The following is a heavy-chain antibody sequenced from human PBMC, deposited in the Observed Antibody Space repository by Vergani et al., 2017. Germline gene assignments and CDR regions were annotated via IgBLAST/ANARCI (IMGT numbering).Heavy chain of an antibody. CDR2: ISGSGGST. V-gene: IGHV3-23*01. J-gene: IGHJ4*02. CDR3: VKGSKGSSWYTPNDY. Sequence: EVQLLESGGGLVQPGGSLRLSCAASGFTFISYAMSWVRQAPGKGLEWVSAISGSGGSTSYADSVKGRFTISRDNSKNTLYLQMNSLRAEDTAVYYCVKGSKGSSWYTPNDYWGQGTLVTVSS. D-gene: IGHD6-13*01. CDR1: GFTFISYA.